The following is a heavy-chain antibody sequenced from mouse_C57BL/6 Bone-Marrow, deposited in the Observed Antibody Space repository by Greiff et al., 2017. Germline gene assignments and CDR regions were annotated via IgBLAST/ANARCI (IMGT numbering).Heavy chain of an antibody. CDR2: IYPGSGST. CDR3: ARPYYSNYWYFDV. V-gene: IGHV1-55*01. D-gene: IGHD2-5*01. CDR1: GYTFTSYW. Sequence: VKLKQPGAELVKPGASVKMSCKASGYTFTSYWLTWVKQRPGQGLEWIGDIYPGSGSTNYNEKFKSKATLTVATSSSTAYMHLSSLTSEDSAVYYCARPYYSNYWYFDVWGTGTTVTVSS. J-gene: IGHJ1*03.